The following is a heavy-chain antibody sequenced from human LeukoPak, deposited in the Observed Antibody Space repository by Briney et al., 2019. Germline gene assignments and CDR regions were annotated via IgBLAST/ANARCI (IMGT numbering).Heavy chain of an antibody. CDR3: ARGRYGSGSYYKGWFDP. CDR2: INHSGST. Sequence: SETLSLTCAVYGGSFSGYYWSWIRQPPGKGLEWIGEINHSGSTNYNPSLKSRVTISVDTSKNQFSLKLSPVTAADTAVYYCARGRYGSGSYYKGWFDPWGQGTLVTVSS. D-gene: IGHD3-10*01. J-gene: IGHJ5*02. V-gene: IGHV4-34*01. CDR1: GGSFSGYY.